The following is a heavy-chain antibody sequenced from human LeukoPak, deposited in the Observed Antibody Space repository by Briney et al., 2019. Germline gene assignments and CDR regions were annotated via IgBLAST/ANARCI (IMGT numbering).Heavy chain of an antibody. CDR3: ARHNKAVDI. D-gene: IGHD2/OR15-2a*01. CDR2: IYYSGRT. CDR1: GGSISSSSYY. V-gene: IGHV4-39*01. Sequence: PSETLSLTCSVSGGSISSSSYYWGWIRQPPGKGLEWIGSIYYSGRTYYNPSLKSRVTISVDTSKSQFSLKLSSVTAADTAVYYCARHNKAVDIWGQGTMVTVSS. J-gene: IGHJ3*02.